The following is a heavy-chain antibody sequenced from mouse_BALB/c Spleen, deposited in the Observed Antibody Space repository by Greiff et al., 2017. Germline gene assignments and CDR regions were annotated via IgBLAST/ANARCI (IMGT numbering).Heavy chain of an antibody. V-gene: IGHV3-6*02. CDR2: ISYDGSN. Sequence: DVKLQESGPGLVKPSQSLSLTCSVTGYSITSGYYWNWIRQFPGNKLEWMGYISYDGSNNYNPSLKNRISITRDTSKNQFFLKLNSVTTEDTATYYCARGEFHYGYLAYWGQGTLVTVSA. J-gene: IGHJ3*01. D-gene: IGHD1-2*01. CDR1: GYSITSGYY. CDR3: ARGEFHYGYLAY.